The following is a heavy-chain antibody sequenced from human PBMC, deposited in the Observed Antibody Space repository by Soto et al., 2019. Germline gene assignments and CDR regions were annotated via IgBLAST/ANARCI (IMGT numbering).Heavy chain of an antibody. V-gene: IGHV3-30*18. CDR1: GFTLTNNG. CDR2: ISSDGSSY. J-gene: IGHJ6*02. CDR3: AKDRGLAESGTWSHYYYGMDV. D-gene: IGHD1-26*01. Sequence: PGGSLRLSCVASGFTLTNNGMHWVRQAPGQGLEWVAVISSDGSSYYYGDSVRGRFTISRDTSKNTLFLEMNSLTTADTAVYYCAKDRGLAESGTWSHYYYGMDVWGQGTSVTV.